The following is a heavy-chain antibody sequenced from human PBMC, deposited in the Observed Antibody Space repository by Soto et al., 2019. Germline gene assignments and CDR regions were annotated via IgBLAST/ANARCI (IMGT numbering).Heavy chain of an antibody. CDR2: ISGSGGST. Sequence: PGGSLRLSCAASAFTFSSYAMSWVRQAPGKGLEWVSAISGSGGSTYYADSVKGRFTISRDNSKNTLYLQMNSLRAEDTAVYYCANDVLGYCSSTSCYNNDYWGQGTLVTVSS. V-gene: IGHV3-23*01. CDR1: AFTFSSYA. D-gene: IGHD2-2*02. CDR3: ANDVLGYCSSTSCYNNDY. J-gene: IGHJ4*02.